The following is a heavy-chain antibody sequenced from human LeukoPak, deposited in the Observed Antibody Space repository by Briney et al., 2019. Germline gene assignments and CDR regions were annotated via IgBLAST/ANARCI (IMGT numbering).Heavy chain of an antibody. Sequence: GGSLRLSCAASGFTFSSYAMSWVRQAPGKGLEWVSAISGSGGSTYYADSVKGRFTISRDNSKNTLYLQMNSLRAEDTAVYYCAKDRNLVEISLGSDYWGQGSLVTVSS. J-gene: IGHJ4*02. CDR2: ISGSGGST. CDR3: AKDRNLVEISLGSDY. CDR1: GFTFSSYA. V-gene: IGHV3-23*01. D-gene: IGHD2-21*01.